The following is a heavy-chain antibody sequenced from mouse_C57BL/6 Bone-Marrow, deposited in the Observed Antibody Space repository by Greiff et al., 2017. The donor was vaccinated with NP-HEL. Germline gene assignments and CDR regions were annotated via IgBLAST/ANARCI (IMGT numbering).Heavy chain of an antibody. CDR3: ARVDYGSSWSDWYFDV. Sequence: EVMLVESGGGLVKPGGSLKLSCAASGFTFSSYAMSWVRQTPEKRLEWVATISDGGSYTYYPDNVKGRFPISRDNAKNNLYLQMSHLKSEDTAMYYCARVDYGSSWSDWYFDVWGTGTTVTVSA. CDR1: GFTFSSYA. V-gene: IGHV5-4*03. J-gene: IGHJ1*03. D-gene: IGHD1-1*01. CDR2: ISDGGSYT.